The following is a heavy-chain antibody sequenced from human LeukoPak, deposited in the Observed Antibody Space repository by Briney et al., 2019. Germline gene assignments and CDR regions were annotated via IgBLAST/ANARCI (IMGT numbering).Heavy chain of an antibody. Sequence: SETLSLTCAVSGGSILTTNWWSWVRQPPGKGLEWIGEVHLSGTSNYNPSLKSRVSMSIDKSKNQLSLKLTSVTAADTAMYYCARGSSGYRSPGYWGQGTLVTVSS. CDR3: ARGSSGYRSPGY. CDR1: GGSILTTNW. CDR2: VHLSGTS. D-gene: IGHD3-22*01. J-gene: IGHJ4*02. V-gene: IGHV4-4*02.